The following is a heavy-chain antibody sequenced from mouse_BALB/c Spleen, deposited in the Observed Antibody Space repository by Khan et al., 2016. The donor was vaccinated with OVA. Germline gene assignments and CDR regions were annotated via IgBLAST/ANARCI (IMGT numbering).Heavy chain of an antibody. V-gene: IGHV1-77*01. CDR2: ISTGSGDT. CDR3: ARRNYFGYTFAY. CDR1: GYTFTDYY. D-gene: IGHD1-2*01. J-gene: IGHJ3*01. Sequence: VQLQQSGAELARPGASVKLSCKASGYTFTDYYINWVKQRTGQGLEWIGEISTGSGDTYYNERFKGKATLTADTSSSTAYMQLSSLTSEASAVYFCARRNYFGYTFAYWGQGTLVTVSA.